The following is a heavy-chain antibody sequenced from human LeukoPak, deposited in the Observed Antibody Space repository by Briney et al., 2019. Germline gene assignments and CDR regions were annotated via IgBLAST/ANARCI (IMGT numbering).Heavy chain of an antibody. CDR2: ISGSGGST. CDR1: GFTFSSYA. D-gene: IGHD5-24*01. CDR3: AKDPRDGYHYVDY. J-gene: IGHJ4*02. Sequence: PGGSLRLSCAASGFTFSSYAMSWVREAPGKGVEWVSAISGSGGSTYYADSVKGRFTISRDNSKNTLYLQMNSLRAEDTAVYYCAKDPRDGYHYVDYWGQGTLVTVSS. V-gene: IGHV3-23*01.